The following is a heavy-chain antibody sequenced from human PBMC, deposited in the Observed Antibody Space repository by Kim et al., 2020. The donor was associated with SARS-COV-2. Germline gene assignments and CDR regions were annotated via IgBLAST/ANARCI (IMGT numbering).Heavy chain of an antibody. V-gene: IGHV3-66*01. Sequence: GGSLRLSCAASGFTVSSNYMSWVRQAPGKGLEWVSVIYSGGSTYYADSVKGRFTISRDNSKNTLYLQMNSLRAEDTAVYYCARDQYYYDSSGYRSDAFDIWGQGTMVTVSS. D-gene: IGHD3-22*01. CDR3: ARDQYYYDSSGYRSDAFDI. J-gene: IGHJ3*02. CDR1: GFTVSSNY. CDR2: IYSGGST.